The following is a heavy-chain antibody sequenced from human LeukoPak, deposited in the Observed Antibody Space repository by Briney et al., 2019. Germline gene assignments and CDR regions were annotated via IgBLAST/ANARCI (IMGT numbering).Heavy chain of an antibody. CDR2: ISAYNGNT. Sequence: ASVKVSCKASGYTFTSYGISWVRQAPGQGLEWMGWISAYNGNTNYAQKLQGRVTMTTDTSTSTAYMELRSLRSDDTAVYYCARGGPHYYDSSGPFVYWGQGTLVTVSS. V-gene: IGHV1-18*01. J-gene: IGHJ4*02. CDR3: ARGGPHYYDSSGPFVY. CDR1: GYTFTSYG. D-gene: IGHD3-22*01.